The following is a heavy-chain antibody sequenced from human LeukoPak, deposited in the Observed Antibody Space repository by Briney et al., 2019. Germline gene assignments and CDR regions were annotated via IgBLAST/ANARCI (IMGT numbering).Heavy chain of an antibody. CDR1: GGSIGSYH. CDR3: VASYGGYVLDY. V-gene: IGHV4-59*01. J-gene: IGHJ4*02. Sequence: PSETLSLTCSVSGGSIGSYHWNWIRLPSGKGLEWIGIVFNNGGTKHNPSLKSRVAISVDTSKNQFALKLSSVTAADTAVYYCVASYGGYVLDYWGQGALVIVSS. D-gene: IGHD5-12*01. CDR2: VFNNGGT.